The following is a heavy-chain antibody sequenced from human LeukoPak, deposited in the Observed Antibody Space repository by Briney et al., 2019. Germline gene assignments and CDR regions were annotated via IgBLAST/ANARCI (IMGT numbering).Heavy chain of an antibody. CDR2: ISYDGSNK. V-gene: IGHV3-30*18. CDR3: AKDRLRGSGDYGMDV. CDR1: GFTFSSYG. Sequence: GRSLRLSCAASGFTFSSYGMHWVRQAPGKGLEWVAVISYDGSNKYYADSVKGRFTISRDNSKNTLYLQMNSLRAEDTAVYYCAKDRLRGSGDYGMDVWGQGTTVTVSS. J-gene: IGHJ6*02. D-gene: IGHD3-16*01.